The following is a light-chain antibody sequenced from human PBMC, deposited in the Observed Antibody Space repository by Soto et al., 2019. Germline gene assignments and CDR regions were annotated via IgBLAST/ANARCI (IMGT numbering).Light chain of an antibody. J-gene: IGKJ1*01. CDR3: QQYSKYPWT. CDR2: KAS. CDR1: QSIDKW. Sequence: DIQMTQSPSTLSASVGDRVTVTCRASQSIDKWLAWYQQKPGKAPKLLMYKASLLQSGIPSRFSGSGSGTEFTSTNSSLQSDDGASYYCQQYSKYPWTFGQGTKVEV. V-gene: IGKV1-5*03.